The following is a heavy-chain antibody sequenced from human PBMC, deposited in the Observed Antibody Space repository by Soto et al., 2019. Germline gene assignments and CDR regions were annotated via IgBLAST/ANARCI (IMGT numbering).Heavy chain of an antibody. V-gene: IGHV4-31*03. J-gene: IGHJ4*02. D-gene: IGHD3-9*01. CDR3: AKGYDILTGYGYFDY. CDR2: IYYSGST. Sequence: SETLSLTCTVSGGSISSGGYYWSWIRQHPGKGLEWIGYIYYSGSTYYNPSLKSRVTISVDTSKNQFSLKLSSVTAADTAVYYCAKGYDILTGYGYFDYWGQGTLVTLSS. CDR1: GGSISSGGYY.